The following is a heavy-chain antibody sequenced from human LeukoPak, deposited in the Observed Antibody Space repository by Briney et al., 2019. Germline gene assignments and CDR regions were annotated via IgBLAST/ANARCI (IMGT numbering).Heavy chain of an antibody. CDR1: GGSISTITYY. J-gene: IGHJ3*02. Sequence: SETLSLTCTVSGGSISTITYYWGWIRQPPGKGLEWVGHMYYRGNTFYNPSLKSRVTISVDTSKNQFSLKLSSVTAADTAVYWCARGAFGVLLSAFDIWGQGTMVTVSS. V-gene: IGHV4-39*07. D-gene: IGHD3-3*01. CDR3: ARGAFGVLLSAFDI. CDR2: MYYRGNT.